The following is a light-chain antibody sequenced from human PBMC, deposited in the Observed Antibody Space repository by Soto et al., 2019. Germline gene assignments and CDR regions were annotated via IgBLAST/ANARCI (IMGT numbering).Light chain of an antibody. CDR3: SSYTSSSTPYVV. CDR1: SSDVGGYNY. V-gene: IGLV2-14*01. J-gene: IGLJ2*01. Sequence: QSALTQPASVSGSPGQSITISCTGTSSDVGGYNYVSWYQQHPGKAPKRMIYDVSNRPSGVSNRVSGSKSGNTASLTISGLQAEDEADYCCSSYTSSSTPYVVFGGGTKLTVL. CDR2: DVS.